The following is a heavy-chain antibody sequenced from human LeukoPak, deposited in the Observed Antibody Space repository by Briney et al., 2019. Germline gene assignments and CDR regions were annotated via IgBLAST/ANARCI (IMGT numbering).Heavy chain of an antibody. CDR2: IGGRGTIT. V-gene: IGHV3-23*01. Sequence: PGGSLILSCAASGFTFSSYAMSWVRQAPGKGLEWVSAIGGRGTITYYADSVKGRFTISKDNSKNTLYLQMNSLRAEDTAVYYCAKDDNYVEYGYYFDFWGQGTLVTVSS. CDR1: GFTFSSYA. D-gene: IGHD1-1*01. J-gene: IGHJ4*02. CDR3: AKDDNYVEYGYYFDF.